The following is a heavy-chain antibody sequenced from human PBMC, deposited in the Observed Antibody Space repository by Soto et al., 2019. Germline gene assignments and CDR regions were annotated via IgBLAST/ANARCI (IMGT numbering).Heavy chain of an antibody. V-gene: IGHV1-69*02. Sequence: QVQLVQSGAEVKRPGSSVKVSCKASGDTFNFYSINWVRQAPGLGLEWMGRVNPIVSMSNYAQKFQGRVTMTADKSTSTAYMELSSLRSEDTAIYYCASSYGSGYRALDYWGQRAQVTVSS. J-gene: IGHJ4*02. CDR3: ASSYGSGYRALDY. D-gene: IGHD3-10*01. CDR2: VNPIVSMS. CDR1: GDTFNFYS.